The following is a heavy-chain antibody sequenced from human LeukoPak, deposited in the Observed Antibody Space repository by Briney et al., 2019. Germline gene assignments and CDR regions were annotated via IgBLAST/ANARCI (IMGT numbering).Heavy chain of an antibody. CDR1: GFTFSTYA. D-gene: IGHD3-10*01. V-gene: IGHV3-23*01. CDR3: AESGGLSGSGRLAMDV. Sequence: GGSLRLSCAASGFTFSTYAMSWVRLAPGKGLEWVSGISGSGGSTYYADSVKGRFTSSRDNSNNTLYVQMNSLRVEDTAVYYCAESGGLSGSGRLAMDVWGQGTTVTVSS. J-gene: IGHJ6*02. CDR2: ISGSGGST.